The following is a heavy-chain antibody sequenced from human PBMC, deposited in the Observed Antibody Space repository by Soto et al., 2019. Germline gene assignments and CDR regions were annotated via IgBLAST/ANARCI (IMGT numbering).Heavy chain of an antibody. D-gene: IGHD3-10*01. CDR2: MNPNNGNT. CDR3: ARSPRNYYALGSYSYFRH. CDR1: GYTFTSYD. V-gene: IGHV1-8*01. J-gene: IGHJ1*01. Sequence: EASVKVSCKASGYTFTSYDISWVRQATGQGLEWMGWMNPNNGNTDYAPKFQGRVTMTMNTSIGTAYMELSSLRSEDTAVYYCARSPRNYYALGSYSYFRHWGQGTLVTVPQ.